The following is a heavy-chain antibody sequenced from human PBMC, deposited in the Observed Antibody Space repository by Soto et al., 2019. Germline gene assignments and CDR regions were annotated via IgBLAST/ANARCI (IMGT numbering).Heavy chain of an antibody. CDR3: TLLHELPDVY. D-gene: IGHD4-4*01. CDR2: IKSKTDGGIT. V-gene: IGHV3-15*01. Sequence: EVQLVESGGGLVKPGGSLRLSCAASGFTFSNAWMSWVRQAPGKGLEWVGRIKSKTDGGITDYAAPVKGRFTISRDDSKNMLYLQMNSLKTEDTAVYYCTLLHELPDVYWGQGTLVTVSS. J-gene: IGHJ4*02. CDR1: GFTFSNAW.